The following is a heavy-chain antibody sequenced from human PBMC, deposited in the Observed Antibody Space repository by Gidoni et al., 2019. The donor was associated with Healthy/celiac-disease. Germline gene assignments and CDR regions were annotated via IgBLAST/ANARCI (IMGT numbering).Heavy chain of an antibody. V-gene: IGHV3-11*01. Sequence: QVQLVESGGGLVKPGGSLRLSCAASGFTFSYYYMLWIRQAPGKGLGWVSYISSGGRTIYYADSVKGRCTLSRDNAKNSLYLQMNSLRAEDTAVYYCARDDLSLYSNYNGGDAFDIWGQGTMVTVSA. D-gene: IGHD4-4*01. CDR1: GFTFSYYY. CDR3: ARDDLSLYSNYNGGDAFDI. CDR2: ISSGGRTI. J-gene: IGHJ3*02.